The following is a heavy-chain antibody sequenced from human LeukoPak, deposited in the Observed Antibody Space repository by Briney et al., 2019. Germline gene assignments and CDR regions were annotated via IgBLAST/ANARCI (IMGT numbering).Heavy chain of an antibody. D-gene: IGHD4-17*01. CDR1: GTTFSCYA. J-gene: IGHJ6*03. CDR3: AKDKNDSGDYSSMDV. V-gene: IGHV3-30*02. CDR2: IQYDGRNK. Sequence: PGASLRLSCAASGTTFSCYAMLWVRQAPGKGLEWVAFIQYDGRNKCSADSVKGRFTVSRDNSKNTLYLQMNSLRVEDTAIYYCAKDKNDSGDYSSMDVWGKGTTVTVSS.